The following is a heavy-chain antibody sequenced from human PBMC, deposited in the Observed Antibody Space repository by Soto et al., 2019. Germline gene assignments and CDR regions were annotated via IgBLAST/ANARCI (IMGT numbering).Heavy chain of an antibody. V-gene: IGHV4-31*03. J-gene: IGHJ5*02. CDR1: VGSISSGGYY. CDR2: IYYSGST. D-gene: IGHD3-10*01. CDR3: ARDGRGVPFFEP. Sequence: SETLSLTCTFSVGSISSGGYYWSWIRQHPWKGLEWIGYIYYSGSTYYNPSLKSRVTISVDTSKNQFSLKLSSVTAADTAVYYCARDGRGVPFFEPWGQGTLVIVSS.